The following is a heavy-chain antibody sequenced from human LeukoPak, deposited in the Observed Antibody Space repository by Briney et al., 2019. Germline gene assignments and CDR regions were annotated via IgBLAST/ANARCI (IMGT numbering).Heavy chain of an antibody. J-gene: IGHJ5*02. CDR1: GGSFSGYY. CDR2: INHGGST. V-gene: IGHV4-34*01. Sequence: PSETLSLTCAVYGGSFSGYYWSWIRQPPGKGLEWIGEINHGGSTNYNPSLKSRVTISVDTSKNQFSLKLSSVTAADTAVYYCARVVRFGRYFDWLADSWFDPWGQGTLVTVSS. D-gene: IGHD3-9*01. CDR3: ARVVRFGRYFDWLADSWFDP.